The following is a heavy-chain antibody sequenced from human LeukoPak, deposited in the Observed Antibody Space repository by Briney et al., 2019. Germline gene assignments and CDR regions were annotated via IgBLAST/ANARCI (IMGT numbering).Heavy chain of an antibody. D-gene: IGHD3-10*01. CDR3: ARGGVDYYGSGTYYLMYYLDY. V-gene: IGHV3-23*01. Sequence: GGSLRLSCAASGFTFSTYAMSWVRQAPGKGLEWVSAISGSGDRRYYADSVKGRFTISRDNSKSTLYLQMNSLRAEDTAVYFCARGGVDYYGSGTYYLMYYLDYWGQGALVTVSS. CDR1: GFTFSTYA. CDR2: ISGSGDRR. J-gene: IGHJ4*02.